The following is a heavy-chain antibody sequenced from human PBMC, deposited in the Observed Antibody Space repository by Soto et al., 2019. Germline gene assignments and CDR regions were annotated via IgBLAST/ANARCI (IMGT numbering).Heavy chain of an antibody. V-gene: IGHV3-23*01. Sequence: EVQLLDSGGGSVQPGGSLRLSCAASGFTFSSYVMRWVRQAPGKGLEWVSSISGSGGSTYYSDSVKGLFTISRDNSKKSVYLQMNSLRAEDTAVYFCARGYCSGDTCYHIDYWGQGTLVTVSS. CDR1: GFTFSSYV. J-gene: IGHJ4*02. D-gene: IGHD2-15*01. CDR3: ARGYCSGDTCYHIDY. CDR2: ISGSGGST.